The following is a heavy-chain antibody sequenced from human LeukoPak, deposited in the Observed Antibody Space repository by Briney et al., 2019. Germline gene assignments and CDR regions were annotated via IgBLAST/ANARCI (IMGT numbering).Heavy chain of an antibody. J-gene: IGHJ4*02. Sequence: SQTLSLTCTVSGGSISSGGYYWSWIRQHPGKGLEWIGYIYYSGSTYYNPSLKSRVTISVNTSKNQFSLNLSSVTAADTAVYYCHMRGYIIAGDYWGQGTLVTASS. CDR1: GGSISSGGYY. CDR2: IYYSGST. V-gene: IGHV4-31*03. CDR3: HMRGYIIAGDY. D-gene: IGHD5-18*01.